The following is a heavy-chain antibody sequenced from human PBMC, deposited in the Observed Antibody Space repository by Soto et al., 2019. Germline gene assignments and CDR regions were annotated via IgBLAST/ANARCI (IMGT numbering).Heavy chain of an antibody. CDR2: IYYSGST. D-gene: IGHD6-6*01. J-gene: IGHJ5*02. CDR3: ARNKYSSSRFDP. V-gene: IGHV4-59*08. CDR1: GGSISSYY. Sequence: SETLSLTCTVSGGSISSYYWSWIRQPPGKGLEWIGYIYYSGSTNYNPSLKSRVTISVDTSKNQFSLKLSSVTAADTAVYYCARNKYSSSRFDPWGQGTLVTVSS.